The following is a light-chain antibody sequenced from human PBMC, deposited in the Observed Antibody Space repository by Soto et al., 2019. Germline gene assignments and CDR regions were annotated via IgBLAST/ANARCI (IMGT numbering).Light chain of an antibody. V-gene: IGKV3-11*01. Sequence: EIVLTQSPATVSLSPGERATLSCRASQIVSRHLASYQQKPGQAPSLLIYDISNRDTGVPARFSGSGSGTDFTLTISSLEPEDSAVYYCQQRNNWPRHTLGRGTKLEIK. CDR2: DIS. CDR1: QIVSRH. J-gene: IGKJ2*01. CDR3: QQRNNWPRHT.